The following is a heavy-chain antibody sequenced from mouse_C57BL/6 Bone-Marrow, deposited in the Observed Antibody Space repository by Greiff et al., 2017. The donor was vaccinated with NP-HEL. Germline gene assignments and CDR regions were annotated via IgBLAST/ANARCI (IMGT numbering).Heavy chain of an antibody. Sequence: EVKLMESGGGLVKPGGSLKLSCAASGFTFSSYAMSWVRQTPEKRLEWVATISDGGRYTYYPDNVKGRFTISRDNAKNNLYLQMSHLKSEDTAMYYCEREDWDWYFDVWGTGTTVTVSS. CDR2: ISDGGRYT. CDR3: EREDWDWYFDV. V-gene: IGHV5-4*01. CDR1: GFTFSSYA. D-gene: IGHD4-1*01. J-gene: IGHJ1*03.